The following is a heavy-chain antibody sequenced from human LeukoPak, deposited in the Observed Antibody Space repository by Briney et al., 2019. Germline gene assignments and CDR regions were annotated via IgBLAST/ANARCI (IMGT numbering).Heavy chain of an antibody. CDR1: GGSISSGSYY. CDR3: ARGTYYDFWSGYYTGAFDI. V-gene: IGHV4-61*02. Sequence: SETLSLTCTVSGGSISSGSYYWSWIRQPAGKGLEWIGRIYTSGSTNYNPSLKSRVTISVDTSKNQFSLKLSSVTAADTAVYYCARGTYYDFWSGYYTGAFDIWGQGTMVTVSS. CDR2: IYTSGST. J-gene: IGHJ3*02. D-gene: IGHD3-3*01.